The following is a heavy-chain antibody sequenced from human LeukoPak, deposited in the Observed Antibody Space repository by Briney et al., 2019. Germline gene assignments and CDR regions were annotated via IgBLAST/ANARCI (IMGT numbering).Heavy chain of an antibody. J-gene: IGHJ4*02. CDR2: IYYSGST. D-gene: IGHD2-21*01. Sequence: PSQTLSLTCTVSGGSISSGDYYWSWIRQPPGKGLEWIGYIYYSGSTNYNPSLKSRVTISVDTSKNQFSLKLSSVTAADTAVYYCASYDGGEAVFDYWGQGTLVTVSS. V-gene: IGHV4-61*08. CDR3: ASYDGGEAVFDY. CDR1: GGSISSGDYY.